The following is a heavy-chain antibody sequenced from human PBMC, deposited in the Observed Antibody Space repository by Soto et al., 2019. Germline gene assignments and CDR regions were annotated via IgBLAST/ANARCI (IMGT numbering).Heavy chain of an antibody. V-gene: IGHV4-30-4*01. CDR3: ARDPEGYYYSSGV. CDR1: GGSISSGGYY. CDR2: IYYSGST. J-gene: IGHJ4*02. Sequence: SETLSLTCTVSGGSISSGGYYWSWIRHPPGKGLEWIGYIYYSGSTYYNPSLKSRVTISVDTSKNQFSLKLSSVTAADTAVYYCARDPEGYYYSSGVWGQGPLVTVSS. D-gene: IGHD3-22*01.